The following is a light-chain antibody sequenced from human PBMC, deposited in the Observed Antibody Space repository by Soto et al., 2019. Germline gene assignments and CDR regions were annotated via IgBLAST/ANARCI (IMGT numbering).Light chain of an antibody. CDR3: QKYNKWPIN. V-gene: IGKV3-15*01. CDR2: YTS. J-gene: IGKJ5*01. CDR1: QSVSSD. Sequence: EIAMTQSPATLSVSPGEIATLSCRASQSVSSDLAWYQQKPGQAPRLLIYYTSTRATGFPARFSGGGSGTEFTLTISSLQSEDSAFYYCQKYNKWPINFGQGTRLEIK.